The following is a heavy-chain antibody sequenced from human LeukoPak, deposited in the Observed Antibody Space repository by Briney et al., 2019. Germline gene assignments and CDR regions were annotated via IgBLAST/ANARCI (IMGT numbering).Heavy chain of an antibody. CDR3: ARGAVGATTGWDY. J-gene: IGHJ4*02. CDR1: GGSISGGGYY. Sequence: SETLSLTCTVSGGSISGGGYYWSWIRQHPGKGLEWIGYIYYSGSTYYNPSLKSRVTISVDTSKNQFSLKLSSVTAADTAVYYCARGAVGATTGWDYWGQGTLVTVSS. CDR2: IYYSGST. D-gene: IGHD1-26*01. V-gene: IGHV4-31*03.